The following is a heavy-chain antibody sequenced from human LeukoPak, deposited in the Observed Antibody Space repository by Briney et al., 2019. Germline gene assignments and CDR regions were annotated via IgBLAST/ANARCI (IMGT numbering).Heavy chain of an antibody. CDR3: AREGGGYSYGQFDY. V-gene: IGHV3-21*01. Sequence: PGGSLRLSCAASGFTFSSYSMNWVRQAPGKGLEWVSSISSSSSYIYYADSVKGRFTISRDNAKNSLYLQMNSLRAEDTAVYYCAREGGGYSYGQFDYWGQGTLVTVSS. CDR1: GFTFSSYS. J-gene: IGHJ4*02. CDR2: ISSSSSYI. D-gene: IGHD5-18*01.